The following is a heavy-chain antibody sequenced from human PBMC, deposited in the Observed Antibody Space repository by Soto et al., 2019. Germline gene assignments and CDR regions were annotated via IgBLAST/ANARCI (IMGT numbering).Heavy chain of an antibody. CDR3: AASVVTNSYYYYGMDV. J-gene: IGHJ6*02. CDR1: GYSFTSYW. D-gene: IGHD2-15*01. V-gene: IGHV5-10-1*01. Sequence: GESLKISCKGSGYSFTSYWISWVRQMPGEGLEWMGRIDPSDSYTNYSPSFQGHVTISADKSISTAYLQWSSLKASDTAMYHCAASVVTNSYYYYGMDVWGQGTTVTVSS. CDR2: IDPSDSYT.